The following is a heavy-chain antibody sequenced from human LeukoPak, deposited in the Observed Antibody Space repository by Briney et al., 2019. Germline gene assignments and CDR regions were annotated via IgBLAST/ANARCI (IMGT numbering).Heavy chain of an antibody. CDR3: ARPMVRGVIVNYFDY. CDR2: INPNSGGT. Sequence: GASVKVSCKASGYTFTGYYMHWVRQAPGQGLEWMGWINPNSGGTNYAQKFQGRVTMTRDTSISTAYMELSRLRSDDTAVYYCARPMVRGVIVNYFDYWGQGTLVTVSS. D-gene: IGHD3-10*01. V-gene: IGHV1-2*02. J-gene: IGHJ4*02. CDR1: GYTFTGYY.